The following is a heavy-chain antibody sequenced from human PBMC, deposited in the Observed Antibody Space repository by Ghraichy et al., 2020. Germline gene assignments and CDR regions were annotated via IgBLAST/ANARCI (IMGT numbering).Heavy chain of an antibody. V-gene: IGHV6-1*01. CDR3: ARDVDSSPPHFYYYYYGMDV. CDR1: GDSVSSNSAA. D-gene: IGHD6-13*01. CDR2: TYYRSKWYN. J-gene: IGHJ6*02. Sequence: SQTLSLTCAISGDSVSSNSAAWNWIRQSPSRGLEWLGRTYYRSKWYNDYAVSVKSRITINPDPSKNQFSLQLNSVTPEDTAVYYFARDVDSSPPHFYYYYYGMDVWGQGTTVTVSS.